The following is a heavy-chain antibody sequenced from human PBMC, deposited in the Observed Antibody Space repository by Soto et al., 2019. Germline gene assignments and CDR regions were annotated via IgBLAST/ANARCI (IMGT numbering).Heavy chain of an antibody. J-gene: IGHJ4*02. Sequence: SVKVSCNGSGGIFNSYSISWVPQAPGQGLEWMGAIIPMFGSATYAQKFRGRATITADESTSTVYMELSSLGSEGTAMYYCTRVSYEEMPTLLNFDSWGKGKTVTVSS. CDR3: TRVSYEEMPTLLNFDS. D-gene: IGHD2-21*01. CDR2: IIPMFGSA. CDR1: GGIFNSYS. V-gene: IGHV1-69*13.